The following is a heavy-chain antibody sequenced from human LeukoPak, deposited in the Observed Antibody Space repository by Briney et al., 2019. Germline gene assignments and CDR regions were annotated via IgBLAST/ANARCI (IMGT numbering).Heavy chain of an antibody. CDR2: IIPIFCTA. CDR3: ARASLDYGFWSGYSIGRFDP. J-gene: IGHJ5*02. V-gene: IGHV1-69*06. Sequence: GASVKVSCKASVGTFSSYAISWVRQAPGQGLEWMGGIIPIFCTANYAQKVQGRVTITADKSTSTAYMELSSLRSEDTAVYYCARASLDYGFWSGYSIGRFDPWGQGTLVTVSS. CDR1: VGTFSSYA. D-gene: IGHD3-3*01.